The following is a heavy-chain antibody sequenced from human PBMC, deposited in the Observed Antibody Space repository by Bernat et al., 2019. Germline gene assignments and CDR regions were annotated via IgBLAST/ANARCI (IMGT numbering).Heavy chain of an antibody. CDR1: GGSISSYY. D-gene: IGHD3-16*02. CDR3: ARDRAHYDYIWGSYRERDAFDI. CDR2: IYYSGST. J-gene: IGHJ3*02. V-gene: IGHV4-59*01. Sequence: QVQLQESGPGLVKPSETLSLTCTVSGGSISSYYWSWIRQPPGKGLEWIGYIYYSGSTNYNPSLKSRVTISVDTSKNQFSLKLSSVTAADTAVYYCARDRAHYDYIWGSYRERDAFDIWGQGTMVTVSS.